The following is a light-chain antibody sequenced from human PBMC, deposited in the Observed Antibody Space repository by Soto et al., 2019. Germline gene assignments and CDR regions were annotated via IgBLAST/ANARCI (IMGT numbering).Light chain of an antibody. CDR2: EVS. J-gene: IGLJ1*01. Sequence: QSVLTQPASVSGSPGQSITISCTGTVGLVSWYQQHPGKVPKLIIYEVSYRPSGVSNRFSGSKSAYTASLTISGLQAEDEADYYCNSQTTSGIRVFGTGTKLTVL. CDR3: NSQTTSGIRV. V-gene: IGLV2-14*01. CDR1: VGL.